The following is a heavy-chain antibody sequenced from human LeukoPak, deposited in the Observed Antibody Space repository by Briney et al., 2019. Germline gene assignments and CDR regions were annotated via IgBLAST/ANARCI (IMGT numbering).Heavy chain of an antibody. CDR1: GGSISSSSYY. V-gene: IGHV4-61*05. CDR3: ATYSSSGWGGYFDY. CDR2: IYYSGST. Sequence: SETLSLTCTVSGGSISSSSYYWGWIRQPPGKGLEWIGYIYYSGSTNYNPSLKSRVTISVDTSKNQFSLKLSSVTAADTAVYYCATYSSSGWGGYFDYWGQGTLVTVSS. J-gene: IGHJ4*02. D-gene: IGHD6-19*01.